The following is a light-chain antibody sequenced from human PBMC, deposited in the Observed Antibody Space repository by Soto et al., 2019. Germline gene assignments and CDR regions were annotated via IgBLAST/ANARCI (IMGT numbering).Light chain of an antibody. CDR2: EVD. J-gene: IGLJ2*01. V-gene: IGLV2-8*01. CDR1: SRDVGGYDW. Sequence: QSALTQPPSASGSPGQSVTISCTGTSRDVGGYDWVSWYQHHPGKVPRLLIYEVDKRPSGVPDRFSGSKSGNTASLTASGLQPEDEAYYYCASYATDVTFPFGGGTKLTVL. CDR3: ASYATDVTFP.